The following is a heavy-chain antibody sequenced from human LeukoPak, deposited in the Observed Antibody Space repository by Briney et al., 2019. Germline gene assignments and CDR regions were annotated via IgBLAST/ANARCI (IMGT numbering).Heavy chain of an antibody. CDR2: MSFDGSNK. Sequence: TGGSLRLSCAASEFTLSRYSMHWVRQAPGKGLEWVALMSFDGSNKYYGDSVKGRFTISRDNSKNTLYLQMHSLRAEDTAVYYCARDAVIYFDWTYGGNWFDPWGQGTLVTVSS. CDR3: ARDAVIYFDWTYGGNWFDP. V-gene: IGHV3-30*03. CDR1: EFTLSRYS. D-gene: IGHD3-9*01. J-gene: IGHJ5*02.